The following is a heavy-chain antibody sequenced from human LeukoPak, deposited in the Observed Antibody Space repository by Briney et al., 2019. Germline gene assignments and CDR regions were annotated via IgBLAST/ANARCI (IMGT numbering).Heavy chain of an antibody. D-gene: IGHD3-3*01. V-gene: IGHV1-69*13. CDR2: IIPIFGTA. CDR3: ARGITPLDAFDI. CDR1: GGTFSSYA. J-gene: IGHJ3*02. Sequence: ASVKVSCKAYGGTFSSYAISWVRQAPGQGLEWMGEIIPIFGTANYAQKFQGRVTITADESTSTAYMELSSLRSEDTAVYYCARGITPLDAFDIWGQGTMVTVSS.